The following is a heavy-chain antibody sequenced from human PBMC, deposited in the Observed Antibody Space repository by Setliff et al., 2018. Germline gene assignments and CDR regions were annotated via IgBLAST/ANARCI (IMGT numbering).Heavy chain of an antibody. CDR3: ERLVRYCTTTTCQRTSGDDF. CDR1: GYTFSNYG. J-gene: IGHJ4*02. V-gene: IGHV1-18*01. Sequence: ASVKVSCKASGYTFSNYGLSWVRQAPGQGPEWMGWISPHTGNTFYAPQFQGRVIMSTDTSTNTAYMDLRSLRSDDTAVYYCERLVRYCTTTTCQRTSGDDFWGQGTLVTVSS. D-gene: IGHD2-2*01. CDR2: ISPHTGNT.